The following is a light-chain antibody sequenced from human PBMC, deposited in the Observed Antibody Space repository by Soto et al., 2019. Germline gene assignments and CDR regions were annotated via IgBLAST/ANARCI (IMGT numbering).Light chain of an antibody. Sequence: PVLTQSPSASASLGASVKLTCTLRSGHSSYAIAWHQQQPEKGPRYLMKLNSDGSHSKGDGIPDRFSGSSSGAERYLTISSLQSEDEADYYCQTWGTGIQVFGGGTKLTFL. V-gene: IGLV4-69*01. J-gene: IGLJ2*01. CDR3: QTWGTGIQV. CDR1: SGHSSYA. CDR2: LNSDGSH.